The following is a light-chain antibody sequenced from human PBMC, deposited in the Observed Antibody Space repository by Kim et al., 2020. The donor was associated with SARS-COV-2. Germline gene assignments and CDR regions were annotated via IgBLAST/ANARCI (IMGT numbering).Light chain of an antibody. V-gene: IGLV2-14*04. CDR1: SSDVGSYNY. Sequence: GQSITNSCTGTSSDVGSYNYVSWYQQHPGKAPKLMIYDVNKRPSGVSNRFSGSKSGNTASLTISGLQGEDEADYYCSSYTSSITLLFGGGTQLTVL. J-gene: IGLJ2*01. CDR3: SSYTSSITLL. CDR2: DVN.